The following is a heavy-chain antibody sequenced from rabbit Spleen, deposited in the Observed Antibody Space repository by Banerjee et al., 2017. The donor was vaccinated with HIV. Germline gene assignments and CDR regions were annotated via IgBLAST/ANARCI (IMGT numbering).Heavy chain of an antibody. Sequence: QEQLVESGGDLVKPGASLTLTCIASGVSFSNSYYMCWVRQAPGKGLEWIGCIYNGDGSTYYANWVNGRFTISSHNAQNTLFLQLNSLTAADTATYFCVREVAAKFSLWGPGTLVTVS. CDR2: IYNGDGST. V-gene: IGHV1S47*01. D-gene: IGHD4-1*01. CDR3: VREVAAKFSL. CDR1: GVSFSNSYY. J-gene: IGHJ4*01.